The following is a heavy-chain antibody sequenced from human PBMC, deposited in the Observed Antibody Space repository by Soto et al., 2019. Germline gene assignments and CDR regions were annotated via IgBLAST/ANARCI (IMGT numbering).Heavy chain of an antibody. CDR3: AREFRDSSGWYDPVGWYFDL. J-gene: IGHJ2*01. V-gene: IGHV3-30-3*01. D-gene: IGHD6-19*01. CDR2: ISYDGSNK. CDR1: GFTFSSYA. Sequence: QVQLVESGGGVVQPGRSLRLSCAASGFTFSSYAMHWVRQAPGKGLEWVAVISYDGSNKYYADSVKGRFTISRDNSKNTLYLQMNSLRAEDTAVYCCAREFRDSSGWYDPVGWYFDLWGRGTLVTVSS.